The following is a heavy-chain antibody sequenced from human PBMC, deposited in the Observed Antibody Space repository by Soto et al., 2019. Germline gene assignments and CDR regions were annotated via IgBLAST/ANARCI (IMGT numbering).Heavy chain of an antibody. D-gene: IGHD3-3*01. Sequence: SETLSLTCTVSGGSISSYYWSWIRQPPGKGLEWIGYIYHSGSTNYNPSLKSRVTISVDTSKNQFSLELSSVTAADTAVYYCASQDFWSGHDAFDIWGHGTMVTVSS. CDR1: GGSISSYY. V-gene: IGHV4-59*01. J-gene: IGHJ3*02. CDR2: IYHSGST. CDR3: ASQDFWSGHDAFDI.